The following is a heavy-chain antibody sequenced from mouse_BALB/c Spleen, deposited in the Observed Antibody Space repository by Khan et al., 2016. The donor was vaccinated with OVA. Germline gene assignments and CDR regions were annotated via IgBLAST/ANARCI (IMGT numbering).Heavy chain of an antibody. CDR3: ARVGYYYGSSSFAY. V-gene: IGHV3-2*02. CDR1: GYSITSDYA. J-gene: IGHJ3*01. CDR2: ISYSGST. Sequence: EVQLQESGPGLVKPSQSLSLTCTVTGYSITSDYAWNWIRQFPGNKLEWMGYISYSGSTSYNPSLKSRISITRDTSKNQFFLQLNSVTTEDTATYYCARVGYYYGSSSFAYWGQGTLVTVSA. D-gene: IGHD1-1*01.